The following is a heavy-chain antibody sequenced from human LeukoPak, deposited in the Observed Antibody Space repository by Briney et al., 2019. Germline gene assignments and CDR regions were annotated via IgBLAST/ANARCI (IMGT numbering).Heavy chain of an antibody. CDR1: GGSISRSSYW. V-gene: IGHV4-39*01. CDR3: ASRAMGTKSIDY. CDR2: IHYGGTT. Sequence: SETLSLTCTLSGGSISRSSYWWDWIRQPPGMGLEWIGSIHYGGTTYYNPSLKSRVTISVDTSKMQFSLKLNSVTAADTAVYYCASRAMGTKSIDYWGQGTLVTVSS. D-gene: IGHD1-7*01. J-gene: IGHJ4*02.